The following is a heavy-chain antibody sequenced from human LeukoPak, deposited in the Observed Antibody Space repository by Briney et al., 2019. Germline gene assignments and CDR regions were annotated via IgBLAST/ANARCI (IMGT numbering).Heavy chain of an antibody. Sequence: SETLSLTCAVYGGSLSGHHWNWIRNTPPKGMELKWKVSHSCKTDYNTPLQSRVTISIDTTKNKFSLNLTSVTAAETALYYCARGAFYDNSGYMTYYFYYYMDVWGKGTTVTVSS. CDR2: VSHSCKT. CDR3: ARGAFYDNSGYMTYYFYYYMDV. V-gene: IGHV4-34*01. D-gene: IGHD3-22*01. CDR1: GGSLSGHH. J-gene: IGHJ6*03.